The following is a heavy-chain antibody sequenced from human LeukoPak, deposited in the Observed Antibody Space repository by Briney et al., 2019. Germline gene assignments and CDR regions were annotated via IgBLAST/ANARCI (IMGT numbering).Heavy chain of an antibody. CDR1: GFTFSSYS. CDR3: ARAIVGSPHAFDI. J-gene: IGHJ3*02. D-gene: IGHD1-26*01. Sequence: GGSLRLSCAASGFTFSSYSMNWVRQAPGKGLEWVSSISSSSSYIYYADSVKGRFTISRDNAKNSLYLQMNSLRAEDTAVYYCARAIVGSPHAFDIWGQGTMVTVFS. V-gene: IGHV3-21*01. CDR2: ISSSSSYI.